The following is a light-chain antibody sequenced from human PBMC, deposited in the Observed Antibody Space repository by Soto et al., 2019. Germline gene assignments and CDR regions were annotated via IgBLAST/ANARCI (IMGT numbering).Light chain of an antibody. Sequence: EIVMTQSPATLSVSPGERATLSCRASQSVSSNLAWYQQKPGQAPRLLIYGASTRATGIPARFSGSGSGTEFTLTISSLQSEDFAVYYCQQYNTWPPGTFGHGTKLEIK. CDR1: QSVSSN. J-gene: IGKJ2*02. V-gene: IGKV3-15*01. CDR3: QQYNTWPPGT. CDR2: GAS.